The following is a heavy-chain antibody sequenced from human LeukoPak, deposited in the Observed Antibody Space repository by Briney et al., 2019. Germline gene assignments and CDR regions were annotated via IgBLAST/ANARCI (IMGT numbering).Heavy chain of an antibody. CDR1: GGSISSYY. Sequence: SETLSLTCSVSGGSISSYYWSWIRQPPGKGLEWIGYIYYSGSTNYNPSLKSRVTISVDTSKNQFSLKLSSVTAADTAVYYCARLRGRAWFDPGGQGTLVTVSS. V-gene: IGHV4-59*08. CDR3: ARLRGRAWFDP. D-gene: IGHD1-26*01. J-gene: IGHJ5*02. CDR2: IYYSGST.